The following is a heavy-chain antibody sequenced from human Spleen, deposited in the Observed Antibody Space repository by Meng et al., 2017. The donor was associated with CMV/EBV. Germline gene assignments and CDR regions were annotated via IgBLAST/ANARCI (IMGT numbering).Heavy chain of an antibody. D-gene: IGHD5-18*01. CDR1: GFTFSSYE. Sequence: GGSLRLSCAASGFTFSSYEMNWVRQAPGKGLEWASYISSSGSTIYYADSVKGRFTISRDNAKNSLYLQMNSLRAEDTALYYCAKDIGYSYVFDYWGQGTLVTVSS. V-gene: IGHV3-48*03. J-gene: IGHJ4*02. CDR3: AKDIGYSYVFDY. CDR2: ISSSGSTI.